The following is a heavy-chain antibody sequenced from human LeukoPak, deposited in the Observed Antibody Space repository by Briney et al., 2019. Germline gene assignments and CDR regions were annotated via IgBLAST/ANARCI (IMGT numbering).Heavy chain of an antibody. J-gene: IGHJ5*02. CDR2: MHHSGSA. Sequence: SETLSLTCTVSGGSISDYFWSWVRQSPGKGLEWIGFMHHSGSANSNPSLRSRVTISMDTSKNQFSLKLSSVTAAGTAVYYCARDSGTTGEVKFDPWGQGTLVTVSS. D-gene: IGHD3-10*01. V-gene: IGHV4-59*12. CDR3: ARDSGTTGEVKFDP. CDR1: GGSISDYF.